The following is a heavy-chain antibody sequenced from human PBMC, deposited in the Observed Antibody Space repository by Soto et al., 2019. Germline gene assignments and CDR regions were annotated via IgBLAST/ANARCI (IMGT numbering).Heavy chain of an antibody. J-gene: IGHJ4*02. CDR3: ARDASGGYFDS. D-gene: IGHD2-15*01. CDR2: IKQDGSMK. CDR1: GFTFSTYW. V-gene: IGHV3-7*01. Sequence: GGSLSLSCADSGFTFSTYWMSWVRQAPGKGLEWVANIKQDGSMKNYVDSVRGRFTISRDNAKNSLYLQMNGLRAEDTAVYYCARDASGGYFDSWGQGTLVTVSS.